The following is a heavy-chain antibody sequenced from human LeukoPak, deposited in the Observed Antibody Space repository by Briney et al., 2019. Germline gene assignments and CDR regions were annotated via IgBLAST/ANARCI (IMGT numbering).Heavy chain of an antibody. D-gene: IGHD2-21*01. CDR3: ASSPSYSVSSFDY. CDR1: GYSISSGYY. V-gene: IGHV4-38-2*01. J-gene: IGHJ4*02. Sequence: PSETLSLTCAVSGYSISSGYYWGWIRQPPGKGLEGIGSIYHSGSTYYNPSLKSRVTISVDTSKNQFSLKLSSVTAADTAVYYCASSPSYSVSSFDYWGQGTLVTVSS. CDR2: IYHSGST.